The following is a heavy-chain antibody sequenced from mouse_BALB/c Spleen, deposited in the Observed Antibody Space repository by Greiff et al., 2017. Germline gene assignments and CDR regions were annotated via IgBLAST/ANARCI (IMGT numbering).Heavy chain of an antibody. V-gene: IGHV1-4*01. CDR2: INPSSGYT. CDR3: ARWLSPFGPMDY. J-gene: IGHJ4*01. Sequence: VQLQQSGAELARPVASVKMSCKASGYTFTSYTMHWVKQRPGQGLEWIGYINPSSGYTNYNQKFKDKATLTADKSSSTAYMQLSSLTSEDSAVYYCARWLSPFGPMDYWGQGTSVTVSS. CDR1: GYTFTSYT.